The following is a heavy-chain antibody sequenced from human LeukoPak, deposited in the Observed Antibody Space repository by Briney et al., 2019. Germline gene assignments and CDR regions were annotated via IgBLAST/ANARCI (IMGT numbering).Heavy chain of an antibody. V-gene: IGHV3-23*01. CDR3: AKFPSSSWYSDWYFDL. J-gene: IGHJ2*01. CDR1: GFTFSSYA. Sequence: GGSLRLSCAASGFTFSSYAMSWVRQAPGKGLEWVSAISGSGGSTYYADSVKGRFTISRDNSKNTLYLQMNSLRAEDTAVYYCAKFPSSSWYSDWYFDLWGRGTLVTVSS. CDR2: ISGSGGST. D-gene: IGHD6-13*01.